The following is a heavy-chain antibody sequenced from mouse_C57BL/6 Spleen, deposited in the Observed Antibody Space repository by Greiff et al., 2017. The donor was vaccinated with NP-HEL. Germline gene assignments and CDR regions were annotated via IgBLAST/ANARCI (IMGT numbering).Heavy chain of an antibody. D-gene: IGHD1-3*01. CDR1: GYTFTDYY. Sequence: VQLQQSGPVLVKPGASVKMSCKASGYTFTDYYMNWVKQSHGKSLEWIGVINPYNGGTSYNQKFKGKATLTVDKSSSTAYMELNSLTSEDSAVYYCARSKIKSYYFDYWGQGTTLTVSS. CDR2: INPYNGGT. V-gene: IGHV1-19*01. J-gene: IGHJ2*01. CDR3: ARSKIKSYYFDY.